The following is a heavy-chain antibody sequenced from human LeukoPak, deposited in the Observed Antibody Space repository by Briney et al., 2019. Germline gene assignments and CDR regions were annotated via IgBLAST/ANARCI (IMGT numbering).Heavy chain of an antibody. CDR3: AELGITMIGGV. V-gene: IGHV3-7*01. CDR1: DYSISSGFYW. CDR2: IKQDGGEI. D-gene: IGHD3-10*02. J-gene: IGHJ6*04. Sequence: SSETLSLTCSVSDYSISSGFYWVWIRQPPGKGLEWVANIKQDGGEIYYVDSVKGRFTISRDNAKNSLYLQMNSLRAEDTAVYYCAELGITMIGGVWGKGTTVTISS.